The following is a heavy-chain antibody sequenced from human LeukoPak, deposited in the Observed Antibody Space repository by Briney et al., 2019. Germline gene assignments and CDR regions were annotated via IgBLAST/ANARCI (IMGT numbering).Heavy chain of an antibody. Sequence: ASVKVSCKTSGYIFIDYEISWVRQAPGQGLEWMGWMNPKSGDTGYEQKFQGRITITRDSSISTVYMELSSLRSEDTAVYYCAKSADFWSGNWDYWGQGTLVTVSS. CDR3: AKSADFWSGNWDY. V-gene: IGHV1-8*02. CDR2: MNPKSGDT. D-gene: IGHD3-3*01. CDR1: GYIFIDYE. J-gene: IGHJ4*02.